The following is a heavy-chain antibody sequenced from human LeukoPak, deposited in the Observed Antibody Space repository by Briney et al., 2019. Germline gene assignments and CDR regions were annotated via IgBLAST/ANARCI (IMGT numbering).Heavy chain of an antibody. CDR1: GFNFSSYA. Sequence: PGGSLRLSCAASGFNFSSYAMSWVRQAPGKGLEWVSAIRGSGGSTYYADSVKGRFTISRDNSKNTLYLQMNSLRAEDTAVYYCAKDPHSSSWSVWFDPWGQGTLVTVSS. J-gene: IGHJ5*02. CDR3: AKDPHSSSWSVWFDP. CDR2: IRGSGGST. D-gene: IGHD6-13*01. V-gene: IGHV3-23*01.